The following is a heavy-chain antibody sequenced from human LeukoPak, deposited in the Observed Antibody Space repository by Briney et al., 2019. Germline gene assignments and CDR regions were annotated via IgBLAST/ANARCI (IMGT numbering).Heavy chain of an antibody. J-gene: IGHJ4*02. CDR3: ARDSQVSADY. CDR1: EYTFTGYY. V-gene: IGHV1-2*06. Sequence: ASVKVSCKASEYTFTGYYMHWVRQAPGEGLEWMGRIDPKSGGTSYAQEFQDRVTMTRATSITTAYMELTRLRSDDTAVYYCARDSQVSADYWGQGTLVTVSS. D-gene: IGHD5/OR15-5a*01. CDR2: IDPKSGGT.